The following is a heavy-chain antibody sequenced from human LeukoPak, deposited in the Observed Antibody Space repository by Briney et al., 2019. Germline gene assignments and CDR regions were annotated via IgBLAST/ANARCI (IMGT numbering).Heavy chain of an antibody. J-gene: IGHJ6*04. CDR3: ARDRFLEWLPMDV. D-gene: IGHD3-3*01. Sequence: GGSLRLSCAASGFTVSSNYMSWIRQAPGKGLEWVSVIYSGGSTYYADSVKGRFTISRDNSKNTLYLQMNSLRAEDTAVYYCARDRFLEWLPMDVWGKGTTVTVSS. CDR1: GFTVSSNY. CDR2: IYSGGST. V-gene: IGHV3-66*02.